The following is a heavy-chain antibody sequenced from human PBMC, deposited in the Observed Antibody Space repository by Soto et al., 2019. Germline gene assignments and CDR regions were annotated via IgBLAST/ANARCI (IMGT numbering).Heavy chain of an antibody. CDR3: ARGGTPFVY. V-gene: IGHV3-30-3*01. J-gene: IGHJ4*02. D-gene: IGHD1-1*01. CDR1: GFTFSGYA. Sequence: QVQLVESGGGVVQPGRSLRLSCAASGFTFSGYAMHWVRQAPGKGLEWVAFISHDGSNKYYADSVKGRFTISRDNSKNTLYLQMNSLRAEDTAVYYCARGGTPFVYWGQGTLVTVSS. CDR2: ISHDGSNK.